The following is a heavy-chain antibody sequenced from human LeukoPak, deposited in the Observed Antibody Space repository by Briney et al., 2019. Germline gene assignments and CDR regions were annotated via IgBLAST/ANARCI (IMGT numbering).Heavy chain of an antibody. CDR2: ISAYNGNT. CDR3: ARDPSYYYGSGSSQLDY. J-gene: IGHJ4*02. V-gene: IGHV1-18*01. Sequence: ASVKVSCKASGYTFTSYGINWVRQAPGQGLEWMGWISAYNGNTNYAQKLQGRVTMTTDTSTSTAYMELRSLRSDDTAVYYCARDPSYYYGSGSSQLDYWGQGTLVTVSS. CDR1: GYTFTSYG. D-gene: IGHD3-10*01.